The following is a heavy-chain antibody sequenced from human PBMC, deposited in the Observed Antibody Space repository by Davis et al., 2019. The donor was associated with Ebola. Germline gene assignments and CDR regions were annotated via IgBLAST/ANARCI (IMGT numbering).Heavy chain of an antibody. D-gene: IGHD6-13*01. CDR2: INHSGST. Sequence: SETLSLTCAVYGGSFSGYYWSWIRQPPGKGLEWIGEINHSGSTNYNLSLKSRVTISVDTSKNQFSLKLSSVTAADTAVYYCARVCAAGTPRWYYYYGMDVWGQGTTVTVSS. CDR3: ARVCAAGTPRWYYYYGMDV. V-gene: IGHV4-34*01. J-gene: IGHJ6*02. CDR1: GGSFSGYY.